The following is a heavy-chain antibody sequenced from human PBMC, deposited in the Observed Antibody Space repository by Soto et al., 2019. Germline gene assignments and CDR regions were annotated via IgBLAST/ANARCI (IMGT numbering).Heavy chain of an antibody. CDR3: ARALYFGMVRGVIVSHYGMDV. V-gene: IGHV4-61*01. D-gene: IGHD3-10*01. CDR2: IYYSGST. CDR1: GGSISSSSYY. Sequence: KPSETLSLTCTVSGGSISSSSYYWSWIRQPPGKGLEWIGYIYYSGSTNYNPSLKSRVTISVDTSKNQFSLKLSSVTAADTAVYYCARALYFGMVRGVIVSHYGMDVWGQGTTVTVSS. J-gene: IGHJ6*02.